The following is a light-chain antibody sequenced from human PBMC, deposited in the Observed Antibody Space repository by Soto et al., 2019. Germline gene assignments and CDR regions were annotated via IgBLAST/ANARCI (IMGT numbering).Light chain of an antibody. CDR3: SSYAGSNDFVL. CDR1: SSDVGAYNY. CDR2: EVT. J-gene: IGLJ2*01. V-gene: IGLV2-8*01. Sequence: QSVLTQPPSASGSPGQSVTISCTGTSSDVGAYNYVSWYQQHPGKAPKLMIYEVTKRPSGVPDRFSGSKSGNTASLTVSGLQAEDEADYYCSSYAGSNDFVLFGGGTQLTVL.